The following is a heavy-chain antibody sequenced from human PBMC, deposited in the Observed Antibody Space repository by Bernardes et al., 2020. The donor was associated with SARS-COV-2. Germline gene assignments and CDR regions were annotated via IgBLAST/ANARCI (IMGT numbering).Heavy chain of an antibody. Sequence: GGSLRLSCAASGFTFSSYEMNWVRQAPGKGLEWVSYISSSGSTIYYADSVKGRFTISRDNAKNSLYLQMNSLRAEDTAVYYCARDHPPPVQGFDYWGQGTLVTVSS. V-gene: IGHV3-48*03. D-gene: IGHD3-10*01. CDR1: GFTFSSYE. CDR2: ISSSGSTI. CDR3: ARDHPPPVQGFDY. J-gene: IGHJ4*02.